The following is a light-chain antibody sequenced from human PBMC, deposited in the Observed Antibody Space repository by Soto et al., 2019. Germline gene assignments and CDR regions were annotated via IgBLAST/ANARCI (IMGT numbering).Light chain of an antibody. CDR1: QSVSSSY. CDR2: GAS. V-gene: IGKV3-20*01. Sequence: EIVLTXSPXTXXLSPGERATLSCRASQSVSSSYLAWYQQKPGQAPRLLIYGASSRATGIPDRFSGSGSGTDFTLTISRLEPEDFAVYYCQQYGSSPYTFGQGTKLEIK. J-gene: IGKJ2*01. CDR3: QQYGSSPYT.